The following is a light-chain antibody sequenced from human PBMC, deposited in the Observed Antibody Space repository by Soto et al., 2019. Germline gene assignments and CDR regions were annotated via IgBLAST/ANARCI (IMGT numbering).Light chain of an antibody. CDR2: GAS. V-gene: IGKV3-15*01. CDR3: QQYNNWPLT. J-gene: IGKJ4*01. CDR1: QSVSNN. Sequence: EIVLTQSPGTLSLSPGERATLSCRASQSVSNNYLAWYQQKPGQAPRLLIYGASTRATAIPARFSGSGSGTEFTLTISSLQSEDFAVYYCQQYNNWPLTFGGGTKVDIK.